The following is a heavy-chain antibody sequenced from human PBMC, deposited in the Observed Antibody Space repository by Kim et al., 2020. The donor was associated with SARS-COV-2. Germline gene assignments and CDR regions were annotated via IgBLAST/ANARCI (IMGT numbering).Heavy chain of an antibody. D-gene: IGHD3-22*01. CDR2: IWYDGTDK. V-gene: IGHV3-33*01. CDR1: GFTFRNFG. CDR3: GRDHASDSSGYVEY. J-gene: IGHJ4*02. Sequence: GGSLRLSCAASGFTFRNFGMHWVRQAPGKGLEWVALIWYDGTDKYYADSVKGRFTISRDNSKNTVYLQMTSLRAEDTAVYYCGRDHASDSSGYVEYWGQGTLVPVP.